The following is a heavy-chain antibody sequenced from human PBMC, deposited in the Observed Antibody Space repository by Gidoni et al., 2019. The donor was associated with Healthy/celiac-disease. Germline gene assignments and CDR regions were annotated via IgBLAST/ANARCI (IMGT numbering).Heavy chain of an antibody. CDR3: TRREGLSGAVAMFDY. CDR1: GFTFSGSA. CDR2: IRSKANSYAT. J-gene: IGHJ4*02. D-gene: IGHD6-19*01. Sequence: EVQLVESGGGLFQPGGSLKLSCAASGFTFSGSAMHWVRQASGKGLEWVGRIRSKANSYATAYAASVKGRFTISRDDSKNTAYLQMNSLKTEDTAVYYCTRREGLSGAVAMFDYWGQGTLVTVSS. V-gene: IGHV3-73*02.